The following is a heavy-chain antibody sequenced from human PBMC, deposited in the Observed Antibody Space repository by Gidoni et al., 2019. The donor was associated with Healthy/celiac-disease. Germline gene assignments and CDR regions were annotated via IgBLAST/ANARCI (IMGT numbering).Heavy chain of an antibody. J-gene: IGHJ4*02. CDR3: AKTVAGSY. CDR1: GFTFSSYG. Sequence: QVQLVESGGGVVQPGGSLSLSCASSGFTFSSYGMHWVRQAPGKGMEWVAFIRYDGSNKYYEDSVKGRFTISRDNSKNTLYLQMNSLRAEDTAVYYCAKTVAGSYWGQGTLVTVSS. V-gene: IGHV3-30*02. CDR2: IRYDGSNK. D-gene: IGHD6-19*01.